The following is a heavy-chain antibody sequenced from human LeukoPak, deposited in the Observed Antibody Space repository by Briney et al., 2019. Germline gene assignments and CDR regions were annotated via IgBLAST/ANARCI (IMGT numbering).Heavy chain of an antibody. V-gene: IGHV3-73*01. CDR3: TSLIAVAGTWGY. CDR1: GFTFSGSA. CDR2: IRSKANSYAT. J-gene: IGHJ4*02. Sequence: PGGSLRLSCAASGFTFSGSATHWVRQASGKGLEWVGRIRSKANSYATAYAASVKGRFTISRDDSKNTAYLQMNSLKTEDTAVYYCTSLIAVAGTWGYWGQGTLVTVSS. D-gene: IGHD6-19*01.